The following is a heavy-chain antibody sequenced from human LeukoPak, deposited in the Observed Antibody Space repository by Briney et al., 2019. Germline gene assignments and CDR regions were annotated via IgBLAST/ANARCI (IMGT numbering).Heavy chain of an antibody. D-gene: IGHD4-11*01. CDR1: GFTFSSYS. CDR2: IRYDGSNK. CDR3: AKGAHDYSKEVVDPI. V-gene: IGHV3-30*02. Sequence: GGSLRLACAASGFTFSSYSMNWVRQAPGKGLEGVAFIRYDGSNKYYADSVKGRFTISRDNSKNTLYLQMNSLRAEDTAVYYCAKGAHDYSKEVVDPIWGQGTLVTVSS. J-gene: IGHJ4*02.